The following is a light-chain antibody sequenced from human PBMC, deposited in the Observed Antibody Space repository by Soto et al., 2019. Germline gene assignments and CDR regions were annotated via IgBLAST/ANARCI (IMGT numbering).Light chain of an antibody. CDR1: QSISNW. V-gene: IGKV1-5*03. CDR3: QQYNSYTWT. Sequence: DIQMTQSRSTLSASVGDRITITCRASQSISNWLAWYQQKPGKAPKLLIYKASSLESGVPSRFSGSGSGTEFTLTISSLQPDDFATYYCQQYNSYTWTFGQGTKVEI. J-gene: IGKJ1*01. CDR2: KAS.